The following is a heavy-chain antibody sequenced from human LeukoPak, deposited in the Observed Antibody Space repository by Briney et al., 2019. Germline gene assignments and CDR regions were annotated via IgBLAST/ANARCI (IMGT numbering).Heavy chain of an antibody. V-gene: IGHV4-59*11. CDR1: GGSINSRY. CDR3: ARETTVVSPRRSDPFDI. Sequence: PSETLSLTCTVSGGSINSRYWNWIRQPPGKGLEWIGYVYYSGSTNYNPSLESRVTISVDTPKNQFSLKLTSVTAADTAMYYCARETTVVSPRRSDPFDIWGQGTMVTVSS. J-gene: IGHJ3*02. D-gene: IGHD4-23*01. CDR2: VYYSGST.